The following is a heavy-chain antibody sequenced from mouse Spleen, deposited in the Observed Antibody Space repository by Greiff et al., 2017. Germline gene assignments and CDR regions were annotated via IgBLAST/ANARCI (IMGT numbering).Heavy chain of an antibody. Sequence: ESGPGLVKPSQSLSLTCSVTGYSITSGYYWNWIRQFPGNKLEWMGYISYDGSNNYNPSLKNRISITRDTSKNQFFLKLNSVTTEDTATYYCAREDYRYDYWGQGTTLTVSS. V-gene: IGHV3-6*01. CDR1: GYSITSGYY. CDR2: ISYDGSN. J-gene: IGHJ2*01. CDR3: AREDYRYDY. D-gene: IGHD2-14*01.